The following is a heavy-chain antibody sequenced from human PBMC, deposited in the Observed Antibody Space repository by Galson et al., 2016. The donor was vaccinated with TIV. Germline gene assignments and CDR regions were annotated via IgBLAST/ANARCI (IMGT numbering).Heavy chain of an antibody. CDR2: IVGTGGTT. D-gene: IGHD4-23*01. J-gene: IGHJ3*01. Sequence: SLRLSCAASGFTFSTYAMNWVRQAPGKGLEWVSGIVGTGGTTYYADSVKGRFTISRDNSKNTLYLQMNSLRAEDTAVYYCAKRKNYGGDAFDLWGQGILVTVSS. CDR1: GFTFSTYA. V-gene: IGHV3-23*01. CDR3: AKRKNYGGDAFDL.